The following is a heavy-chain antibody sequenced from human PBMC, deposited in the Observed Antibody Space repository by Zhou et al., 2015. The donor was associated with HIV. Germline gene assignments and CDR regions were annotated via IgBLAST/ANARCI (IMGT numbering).Heavy chain of an antibody. V-gene: IGHV1-69*01. CDR2: IIPIFGTA. Sequence: LVQSGTEVRKPGSSVKVSCRATGGTFSGSDISWVRQAPGQGLEWMGGIIPIFGTANYAQKFQGRVTITADESTSTAYMELSSLRSEDTAVYYCARSLGETVRPNWFDPWGQGTLVTVSS. CDR3: ARSLGETVRPNWFDP. D-gene: IGHD4-11*01. CDR1: GGTFSGSD. J-gene: IGHJ5*02.